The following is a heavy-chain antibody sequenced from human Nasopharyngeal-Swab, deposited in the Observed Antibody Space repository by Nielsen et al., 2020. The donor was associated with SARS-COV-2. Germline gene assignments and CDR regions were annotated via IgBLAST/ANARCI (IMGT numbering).Heavy chain of an antibody. J-gene: IGHJ4*02. CDR2: IYPGDSDT. D-gene: IGHD6-6*01. V-gene: IGHV5-51*01. Sequence: VRQMPGKGLEWMGIIYPGDSDTRYSPSFQGRVTISADKSISTAYLQWSSLKASDTAMYYCARHRAEYSSSSHFDYWGQGTLVTVSS. CDR3: ARHRAEYSSSSHFDY.